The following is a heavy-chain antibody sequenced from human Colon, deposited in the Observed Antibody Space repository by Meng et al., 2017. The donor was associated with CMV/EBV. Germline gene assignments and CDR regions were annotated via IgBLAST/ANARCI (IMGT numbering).Heavy chain of an antibody. V-gene: IGHV1-69*05. CDR1: GGTFSSYA. J-gene: IGHJ4*02. CDR3: ARGPRHTTSWLDY. CDR2: IIPIFGTA. D-gene: IGHD5-24*01. Sequence: SVKVSCKASGGTFSSYAISWVRQAPGQGLEWMGGIIPIFGTANYAQKFQGRVTITTDESTSTAYMELSSLRSEDTAVYYCARGPRHTTSWLDYWGQGTLVTVSS.